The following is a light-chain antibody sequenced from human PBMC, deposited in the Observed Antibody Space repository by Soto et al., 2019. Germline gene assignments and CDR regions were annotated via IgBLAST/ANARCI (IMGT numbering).Light chain of an antibody. CDR2: GNS. V-gene: IGLV1-40*01. Sequence: QPVLTQPPSVSGAPGQWVTVSCTGNSSNIGAGYDVHWYQRLPGTAPRLLIFGNSHRPSGVPDRFSGSKSGSSASLAITGLQAEDEADYYCQSYDSSLNSWVFGGGTQLTVL. CDR3: QSYDSSLNSWV. CDR1: SSNIGAGYD. J-gene: IGLJ3*02.